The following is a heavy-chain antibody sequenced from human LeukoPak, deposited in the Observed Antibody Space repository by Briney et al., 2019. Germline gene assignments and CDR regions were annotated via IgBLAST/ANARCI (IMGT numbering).Heavy chain of an antibody. CDR1: GYSFTSYW. CDR2: INTHDGKT. Sequence: GESLRISCKGSGYSFTSYWISWVRQAAGQGLEWMGWINTHDGKTIYAQRFQGRVTMTTDTSTSTVYMQLGRLRSDDAAVYYCAKGQWPSFFDLWGQGTLVTVSS. J-gene: IGHJ4*02. V-gene: IGHV1-18*04. CDR3: AKGQWPSFFDL. D-gene: IGHD3-9*01.